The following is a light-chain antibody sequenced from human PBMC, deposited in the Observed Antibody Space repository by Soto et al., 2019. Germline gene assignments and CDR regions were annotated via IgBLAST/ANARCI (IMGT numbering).Light chain of an antibody. V-gene: IGLV2-11*01. CDR1: SSDVGAYDY. CDR3: CSYGGRFTFVV. Sequence: QSALTQPRSVSGSPGQSVTISCTGTSSDVGAYDYVSWYQQHPGKAHKLMIYDVSKRPSGVPDRFSVSKSGNTASLTISGLQAEDEADYCGCSYGGRFTFVVFGGGTKLTVL. CDR2: DVS. J-gene: IGLJ2*01.